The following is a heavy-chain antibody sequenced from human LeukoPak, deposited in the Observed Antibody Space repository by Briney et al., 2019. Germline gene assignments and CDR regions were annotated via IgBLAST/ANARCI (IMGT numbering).Heavy chain of an antibody. V-gene: IGHV3-23*01. CDR3: AKQLGYCSDGSCYFPY. J-gene: IGHJ4*02. CDR2: ISNNGGYT. Sequence: GGSLRLSCAASGFTFSSSAMSWVRQAPGKGLEWVSAISNNGGYTYCAVSVQGRFTISRDNSKSTLCLQMNSLRAEDTAVYYCAKQLGYCSDGSCYFPYWGQGTLVTVSS. CDR1: GFTFSSSA. D-gene: IGHD2-15*01.